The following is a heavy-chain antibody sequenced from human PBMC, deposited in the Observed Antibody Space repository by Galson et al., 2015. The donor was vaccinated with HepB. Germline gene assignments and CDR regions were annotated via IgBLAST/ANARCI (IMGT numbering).Heavy chain of an antibody. CDR3: ARDWGSGYYVLAFDI. D-gene: IGHD3-22*01. CDR2: INPSGGST. CDR1: GYTFTSYY. J-gene: IGHJ3*02. Sequence: SVKVSCKASGYTFTSYYMHWVRQAPGQGLEWMGIINPSGGSTSYAQKLQGRVTMTRDTSTSTVYMELSSLRSEDTAVYYCARDWGSGYYVLAFDIWGQGTMVTVSS. V-gene: IGHV1-46*04.